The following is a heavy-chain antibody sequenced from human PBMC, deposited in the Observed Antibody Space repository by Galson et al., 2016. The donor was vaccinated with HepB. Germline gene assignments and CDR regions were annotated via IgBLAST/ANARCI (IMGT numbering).Heavy chain of an antibody. J-gene: IGHJ5*02. CDR2: IQQDGGEK. CDR3: ARGRSILERGWYWFDP. Sequence: SLRLSCADSGFTFKNYWMSWIRQAPGKGLEWVASIQQDGGEKHYVDSVKGRFTISRDNAKNSLYLQMNSLRAEDTAVYYCARGRSILERGWYWFDPWGQGTLVTVSS. V-gene: IGHV3-7*04. D-gene: IGHD6-19*01. CDR1: GFTFKNYW.